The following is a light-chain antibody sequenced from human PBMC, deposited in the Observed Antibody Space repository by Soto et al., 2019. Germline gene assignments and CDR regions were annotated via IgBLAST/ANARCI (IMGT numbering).Light chain of an antibody. CDR1: QSVSSNY. CDR2: GAS. V-gene: IGKV3-20*01. J-gene: IGKJ1*01. CDR3: QQSGSSPPT. Sequence: EIVLTQSPGTLSLSPGERATLSCRASQSVSSNYLAWYQRKPGQAPRLLIYGASSRATDIPARFSGSGSGTDFTLTITRLEPEDFAVYFCQQSGSSPPTFGQGTTVEI.